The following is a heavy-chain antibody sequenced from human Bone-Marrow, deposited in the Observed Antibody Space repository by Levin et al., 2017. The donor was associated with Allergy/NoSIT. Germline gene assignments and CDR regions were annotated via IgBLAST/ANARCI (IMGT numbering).Heavy chain of an antibody. V-gene: IGHV3-11*01. Sequence: GGSLRLSCAASGFTFSDYYMSWIRQAPGKGLEWVSYISSSGSTIYYADSVKGRFTISRDNAKNSLYLQMNSLRAEDTAVYYCARGISGYCSSTSGDKGMDGWGQGTTVTVSS. D-gene: IGHD2-2*02. CDR2: ISSSGSTI. J-gene: IGHJ6*02. CDR1: GFTFSDYY. CDR3: ARGISGYCSSTSGDKGMDG.